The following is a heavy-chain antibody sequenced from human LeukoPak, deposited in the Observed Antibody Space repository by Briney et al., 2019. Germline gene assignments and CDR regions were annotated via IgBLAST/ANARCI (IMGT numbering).Heavy chain of an antibody. CDR2: MNPNSGNT. J-gene: IGHJ6*03. CDR3: ARGRRFGEDYYYYMDV. D-gene: IGHD3-10*01. Sequence: SSVNVSCKASGYTFTSYDINWVRQATGQGLEWVGWMNPNSGNTGYAQKFQGRVTTSRNTSISTAYMELSSLRTEDTAVYYCARGRRFGEDYYYYMDVWGKGTTVTVSS. V-gene: IGHV1-8*01. CDR1: GYTFTSYD.